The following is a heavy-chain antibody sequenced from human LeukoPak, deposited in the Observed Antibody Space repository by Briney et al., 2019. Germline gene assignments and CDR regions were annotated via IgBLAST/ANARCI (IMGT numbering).Heavy chain of an antibody. Sequence: GRSLRLSCAASGFTFSSYGMHWVRQAPGKGLEWVAVIWYDGSNKYYADSVKGRFTISRDNSKNTLYLQMNSLRAEDTAVYYCARSMIFPPDSFDYWGQGTLVTVSS. V-gene: IGHV3-33*01. D-gene: IGHD3-22*01. CDR2: IWYDGSNK. CDR1: GFTFSSYG. CDR3: ARSMIFPPDSFDY. J-gene: IGHJ4*02.